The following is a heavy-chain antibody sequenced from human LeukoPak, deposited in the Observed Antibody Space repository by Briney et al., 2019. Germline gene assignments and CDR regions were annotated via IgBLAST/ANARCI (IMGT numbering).Heavy chain of an antibody. CDR2: IIPIFGTA. D-gene: IGHD6-25*01. CDR1: GGTFSNYA. V-gene: IGHV1-69*01. CDR3: ARDPHPGYSSESDY. J-gene: IGHJ4*02. Sequence: ASVTVSCKASGGTFSNYAISWVRQAPGQGLEWMGGIIPIFGTANYAQKFQGRVTITADESTSTAYMELSSLRSEDTAVYYCARDPHPGYSSESDYWGQGTLVTVSS.